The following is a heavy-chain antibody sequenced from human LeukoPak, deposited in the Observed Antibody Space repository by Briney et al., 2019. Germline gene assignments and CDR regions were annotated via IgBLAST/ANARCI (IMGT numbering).Heavy chain of an antibody. J-gene: IGHJ3*02. CDR1: GGSFSGYY. CDR3: AESGRNYYDSSGYHDAFDI. D-gene: IGHD3-22*01. CDR2: INHSGST. Sequence: PSETLSLTCAVYGGSFSGYYWSWIRQPPGKGLEWIGEINHSGSTNYNPSLKSRVTISVDTSKNQFSLKLSSVTAADTAVYYCAESGRNYYDSSGYHDAFDIWGQGTMVTVSS. V-gene: IGHV4-34*01.